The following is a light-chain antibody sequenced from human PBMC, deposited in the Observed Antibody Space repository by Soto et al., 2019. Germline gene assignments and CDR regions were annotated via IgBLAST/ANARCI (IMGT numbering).Light chain of an antibody. CDR1: SSNIGSNY. CDR2: DNN. Sequence: QSLLTQPPSVSATPGQTVTISCSGSSSNIGSNYVSWYQQLPGTAPKLLIFDNNKRPSGIPDRFSGSKSGTSATLGITGLQTGDEADYYCGTWDSSLSVVVFGGGTQLTVL. J-gene: IGLJ2*01. V-gene: IGLV1-51*01. CDR3: GTWDSSLSVVV.